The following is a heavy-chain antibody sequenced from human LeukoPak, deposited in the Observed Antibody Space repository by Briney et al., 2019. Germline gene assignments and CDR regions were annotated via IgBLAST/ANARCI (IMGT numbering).Heavy chain of an antibody. CDR1: GFTFSSYS. CDR2: ISSSSSYI. Sequence: GGSLRLSCAASGFTFSSYSMNWVRQAPGKGLEWVSSISSSSSYIYYADSVKGRFTISRDNAKNSLYLQMNSLRAEDTAVYYCARETSITMVRVFFDYWGQGTLVTVSS. J-gene: IGHJ4*02. V-gene: IGHV3-21*01. D-gene: IGHD3-10*01. CDR3: ARETSITMVRVFFDY.